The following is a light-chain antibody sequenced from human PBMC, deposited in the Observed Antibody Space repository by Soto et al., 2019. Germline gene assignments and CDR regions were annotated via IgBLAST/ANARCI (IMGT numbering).Light chain of an antibody. CDR1: SSDVGGYNY. CDR3: SSYTSSSTLYV. Sequence: QSALTQPASVSGSPGQSITISCTGTSSDVGGYNYVSWYQQNPGKAPKLMIYEVSNRPSGVSTRFSGSKSGNTASLTISGLQAEGEADYYCSSYTSSSTLYVFGTGTKLTVL. J-gene: IGLJ1*01. V-gene: IGLV2-14*01. CDR2: EVS.